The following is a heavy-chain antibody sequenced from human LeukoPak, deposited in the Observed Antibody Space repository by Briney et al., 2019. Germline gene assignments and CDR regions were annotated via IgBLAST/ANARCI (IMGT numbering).Heavy chain of an antibody. CDR3: ARGGSIAARPIDY. Sequence: PGGSLRLSCAASGFTFSSYPMSWLRQAPGKERKYLSAISSNGGSTYYANSVKGRFTISRDNSKNTLFLQMGSLRAEDMAVYYCARGGSIAARPIDYWGQGTLVTVSS. CDR1: GFTFSSYP. D-gene: IGHD6-6*01. J-gene: IGHJ4*02. CDR2: ISSNGGST. V-gene: IGHV3-64*01.